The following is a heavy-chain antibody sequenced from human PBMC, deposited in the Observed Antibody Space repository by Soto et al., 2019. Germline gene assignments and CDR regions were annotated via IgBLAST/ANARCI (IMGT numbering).Heavy chain of an antibody. V-gene: IGHV1-46*02. D-gene: IGHD2-15*01. CDR2: INPRGGST. J-gene: IGHJ6*02. Sequence: QVQLVQSGAEVQKPGASVKVSCKASGYTLNTYYMHWVRQAPGQGPEWMGIINPRGGSTTYAQNFQDRVTMTRDTSSSTVYMELSSLRFEDTAVYYCARGGGFSPYYYNLDVWGQGTTVTVSS. CDR1: GYTLNTYY. CDR3: ARGGGFSPYYYNLDV.